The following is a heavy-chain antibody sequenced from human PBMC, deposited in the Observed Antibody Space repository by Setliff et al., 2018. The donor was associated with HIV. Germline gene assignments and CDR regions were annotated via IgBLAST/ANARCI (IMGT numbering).Heavy chain of an antibody. CDR3: ATLSTGKDVYDV. CDR1: GFTFSNFG. CDR2: IRIDGINK. Sequence: GGSLRLSCAASGFTFSNFGMHWVRQAPGKGLEWVAFIRIDGINKYYADSVKGRSTISRDNSKNTVYLQMNSLRPEDSAVFYCATLSTGKDVYDVWGQGTTVTVSS. V-gene: IGHV3-30*02. J-gene: IGHJ3*01. D-gene: IGHD3-10*01.